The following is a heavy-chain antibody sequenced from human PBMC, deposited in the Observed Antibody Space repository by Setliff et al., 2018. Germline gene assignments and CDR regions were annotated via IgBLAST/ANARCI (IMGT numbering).Heavy chain of an antibody. Sequence: SETLSLTCTVSGGSVSSHYWSWIRQPPGKELEWIGFIFYSGDTKTYPSLKGRVTMSVDRSKNQFSLKLSSVTAADTAVYYCARDRTYYGSGTYTRWFDYWGQGTLVTVS. V-gene: IGHV4-59*02. CDR2: IFYSGDT. J-gene: IGHJ4*02. CDR3: ARDRTYYGSGTYTRWFDY. CDR1: GGSVSSHY. D-gene: IGHD3-10*01.